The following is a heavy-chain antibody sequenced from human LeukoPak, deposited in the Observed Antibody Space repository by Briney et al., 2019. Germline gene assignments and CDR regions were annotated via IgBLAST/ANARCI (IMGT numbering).Heavy chain of an antibody. V-gene: IGHV1-8*01. Sequence: ASVKFSCKASGYTFTSYDINWVRQATGQGLEWMGWMNPNSGNTGYAQKFQGRVTMTRNTSISTAYMELSSLRSEDTAVYYCASSYYYGSGSYYREHYYYYYMDVWGKGTTVTVSS. J-gene: IGHJ6*03. CDR1: GYTFTSYD. CDR2: MNPNSGNT. CDR3: ASSYYYGSGSYYREHYYYYYMDV. D-gene: IGHD3-10*01.